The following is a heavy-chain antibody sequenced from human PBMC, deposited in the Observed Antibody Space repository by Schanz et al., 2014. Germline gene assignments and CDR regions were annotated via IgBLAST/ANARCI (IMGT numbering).Heavy chain of an antibody. Sequence: QVQLLQFGGGVVQPGRSLRLSCAASGFTFSSYAMHWVRQAPGKGLEWVALISNDGSIKYYADSVKGRFTISRDNSENTLYLQMNSLSADDTAVSYCAKGMGYCSGGTCYDYYYYGLDVWGQGTTVTVSS. CDR2: ISNDGSIK. J-gene: IGHJ6*02. V-gene: IGHV3-30-3*01. CDR3: AKGMGYCSGGTCYDYYYYGLDV. D-gene: IGHD2-15*01. CDR1: GFTFSSYA.